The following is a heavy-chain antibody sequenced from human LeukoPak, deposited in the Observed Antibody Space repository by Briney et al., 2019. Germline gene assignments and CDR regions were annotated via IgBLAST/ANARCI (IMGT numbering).Heavy chain of an antibody. CDR1: GFTFSSYW. J-gene: IGHJ4*02. CDR2: INSDGSTT. CDR3: ARDLMGIAYRGAFYY. V-gene: IGHV3-74*01. D-gene: IGHD6-13*01. Sequence: GGSLRLSCGASGFTFSSYWMHWVRQAPGKGLVWVSRINSDGSTTSYADSVKGRFTISRDNAKNSLYLQMNSLRAEDTAVYYCARDLMGIAYRGAFYYWGQGTLVTVSS.